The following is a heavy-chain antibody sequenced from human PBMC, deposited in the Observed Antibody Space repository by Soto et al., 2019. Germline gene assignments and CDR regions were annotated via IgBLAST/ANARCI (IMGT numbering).Heavy chain of an antibody. CDR1: GYTFSSYG. D-gene: IGHD2-15*01. Sequence: ASVKVSCKASGYTFSSYGISWVRQAPGQGLEGVGWISAYNGNTNYAQKLQGRVTMTTDTTTSTSYMELRSLRSDDRPVYYCARLLGTDYWRQGSLVTVSS. CDR2: ISAYNGNT. CDR3: ARLLGTDY. J-gene: IGHJ4*02. V-gene: IGHV1-18*01.